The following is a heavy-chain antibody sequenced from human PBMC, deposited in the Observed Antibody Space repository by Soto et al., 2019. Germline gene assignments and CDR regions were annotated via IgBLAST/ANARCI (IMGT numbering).Heavy chain of an antibody. D-gene: IGHD3-16*01. V-gene: IGHV4-59*08. Sequence: QVQLQESGPGLVKPSETLSLTCTVSGASISSYYWGWIRQPPGKGLEWIGYISNSGTTTYNPSLNSRVTISVDTSKNHFSLNLGSVTAADTAVYYCARGQGVLGPWGQGTLVTVSS. CDR1: GASISSYY. J-gene: IGHJ5*02. CDR3: ARGQGVLGP. CDR2: ISNSGTT.